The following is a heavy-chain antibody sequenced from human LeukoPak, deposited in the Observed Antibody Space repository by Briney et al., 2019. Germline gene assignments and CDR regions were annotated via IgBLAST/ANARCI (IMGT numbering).Heavy chain of an antibody. CDR1: GYTFTAYY. D-gene: IGHD2-2*01. CDR3: AREIPCSSSSCLDY. J-gene: IGHJ4*02. V-gene: IGHV1-2*02. CDR2: INPHSGGT. Sequence: ASVKVSCKASGYTFTAYYMHWVRQAPGQGLEWMGWINPHSGGTNFAQKFQGRVTMTRDTSIPTAHMELSRLTSDDTAMYYCAREIPCSSSSCLDYWGQGTLVTVSS.